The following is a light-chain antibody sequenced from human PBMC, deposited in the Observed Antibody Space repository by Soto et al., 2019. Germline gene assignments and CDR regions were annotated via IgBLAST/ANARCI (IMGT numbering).Light chain of an antibody. V-gene: IGLV2-11*01. J-gene: IGLJ2*01. CDR2: DVS. Sequence: QSVLTQPRSVSGSPGQSVTISCTGTSSDVGFYNYVSWYQHHPGKAPKLMIYDVSKRPSGVPDRFSGSKSGNTASLTISGLQTEDEAYYYCCSYAGGYSVVFCRGTKRTVL. CDR1: SSDVGFYNY. CDR3: CSYAGGYSVV.